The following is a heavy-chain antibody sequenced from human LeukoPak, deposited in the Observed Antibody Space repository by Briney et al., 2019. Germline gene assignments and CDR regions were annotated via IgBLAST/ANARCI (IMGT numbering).Heavy chain of an antibody. CDR3: ARGLPYGDYVVDY. D-gene: IGHD4-17*01. CDR1: GFTFSSYA. J-gene: IGHJ4*02. V-gene: IGHV3-30-3*01. CDR2: ISYDGSNK. Sequence: PGGSLRLSCAASGFTFSSYAMHWVRQAPGKGLEWVAVISYDGSNKYYADSVKGRFTISRDNSKNTLYLQMNSLRAEDTAVYYCARGLPYGDYVVDYWGQGTLVTVSS.